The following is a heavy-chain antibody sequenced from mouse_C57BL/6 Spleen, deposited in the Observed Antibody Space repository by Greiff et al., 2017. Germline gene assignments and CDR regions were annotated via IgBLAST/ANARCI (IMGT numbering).Heavy chain of an antibody. V-gene: IGHV3-1*01. CDR1: GYSITSGYD. Sequence: EVQLQQSGPGMVKPSQSLSLTCTVPGYSITSGYDWHWIRHFPGNKLEWMGYISYSGSTNYNPSLKSRISITNDTSKNHFFLKLNAVTTEDTATYYCASAPFYDGYSFAYWGQGTLVTVSA. CDR3: ASAPFYDGYSFAY. J-gene: IGHJ3*01. D-gene: IGHD2-3*01. CDR2: ISYSGST.